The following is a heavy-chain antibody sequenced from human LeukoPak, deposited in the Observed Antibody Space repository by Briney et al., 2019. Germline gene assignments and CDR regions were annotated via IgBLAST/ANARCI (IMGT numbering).Heavy chain of an antibody. CDR2: ISGGGGGT. CDR1: GFTFSSYA. V-gene: IGHV3-23*01. Sequence: PGGSLRLSCAASGFTFSSYAMTWGRQAPGKGLEWVSCISGGGGGTNYADSVKGRFTISRDNSKNALYLQMNGLRAEDTAIYYCAKMAGYSASVSQNDYWGQGTLVTVSS. J-gene: IGHJ4*02. D-gene: IGHD6-19*01. CDR3: AKMAGYSASVSQNDY.